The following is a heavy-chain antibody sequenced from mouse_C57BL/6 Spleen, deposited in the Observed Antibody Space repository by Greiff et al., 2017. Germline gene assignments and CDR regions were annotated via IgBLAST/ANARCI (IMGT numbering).Heavy chain of an antibody. V-gene: IGHV1-82*01. J-gene: IGHJ1*03. CDR1: GYAFSSSW. Sequence: QVQLKESGPELVKPGASVKISCKASGYAFSSSWMNWVKQRPGKGLEWIGRIYPGDGDTNYNGKFKGKATLTADKSSSTAYMQLSSLTSEDSAVYFCARRGLEGGGYWYFGVWGTGTTVTVSS. D-gene: IGHD3-3*01. CDR2: IYPGDGDT. CDR3: ARRGLEGGGYWYFGV.